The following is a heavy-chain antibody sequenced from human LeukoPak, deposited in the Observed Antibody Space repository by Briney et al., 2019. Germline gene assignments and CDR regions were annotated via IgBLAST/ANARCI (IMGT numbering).Heavy chain of an antibody. Sequence: ASVKVSCKASGYTLTNYDINWVRQATGQGLEWMGWMNPNSGNTGYAQKFQGRVTMTRNTSISTAYMELSSLRSEDTAVYYCARGGGYCSSTSCPKDGELFDYWGQGTLVTVSS. V-gene: IGHV1-8*01. D-gene: IGHD2-2*03. J-gene: IGHJ4*02. CDR3: ARGGGYCSSTSCPKDGELFDY. CDR2: MNPNSGNT. CDR1: GYTLTNYD.